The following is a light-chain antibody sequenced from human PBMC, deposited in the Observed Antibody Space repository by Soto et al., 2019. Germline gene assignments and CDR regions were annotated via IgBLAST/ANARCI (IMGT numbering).Light chain of an antibody. Sequence: DTVMTQSPVTLSGSPGERVTLSCRASQGIISNLAWYQQKRGQAPRVLIYGASTRATGVPDRFSGSGSGTEFTLTITSLQYEDSEIYYCQQYYDWPRTLGQGTKVDIK. CDR3: QQYYDWPRT. CDR1: QGIISN. V-gene: IGKV3-15*01. CDR2: GAS. J-gene: IGKJ1*01.